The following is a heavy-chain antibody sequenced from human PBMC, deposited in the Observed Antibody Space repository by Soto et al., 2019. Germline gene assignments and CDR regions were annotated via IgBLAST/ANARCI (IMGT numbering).Heavy chain of an antibody. CDR1: GFTFSSYA. V-gene: IGHV3-30-3*01. CDR3: ARAYEGDYFDY. CDR2: ISYDGTNK. Sequence: QVQLVESGGGVVQPGRSLRLSCAASGFTFSSYAMHWVRQAPGKGLEWVAVISYDGTNKYYADSVKGRFTISRDNSKNTLDLQMNRLRAEDTAVYYCARAYEGDYFDYWGQGTLVTVSS. J-gene: IGHJ4*02. D-gene: IGHD3-16*01.